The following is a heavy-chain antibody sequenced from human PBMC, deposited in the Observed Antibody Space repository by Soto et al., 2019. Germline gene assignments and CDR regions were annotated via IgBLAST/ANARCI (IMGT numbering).Heavy chain of an antibody. CDR2: IYPGDSDT. CDR1: GYSLTSYW. D-gene: IGHD2-21*01. Sequence: GESLKISCKGSGYSLTSYWIGWVRQMPGKGLEWMWIIYPGDSDTRYSPSFQGQVTISADKSISTAYLQWSSLKASDTAMYYCARRLLSHNDAFDIWGQGTMVKVSS. J-gene: IGHJ3*02. V-gene: IGHV5-51*01. CDR3: ARRLLSHNDAFDI.